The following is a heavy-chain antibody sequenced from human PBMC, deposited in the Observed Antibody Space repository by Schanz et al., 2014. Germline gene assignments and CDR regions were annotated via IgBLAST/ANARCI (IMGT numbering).Heavy chain of an antibody. CDR2: IFSAGDT. CDR1: GFTFSSYD. J-gene: IGHJ2*01. CDR3: ARGWGSGHIVIVPPAEWYFDL. V-gene: IGHV3-13*01. Sequence: EVQLVESGGGLVRPGGSLRLSCAASGFTFSSYDMHWVRQTTGKGLEWLSTIFSAGDTYYPGSVKGRFTISRENAQNTLYLQMNSLRPGDTAVYYCARGWGSGHIVIVPPAEWYFDLWGRGTLVTVFS. D-gene: IGHD2-2*01.